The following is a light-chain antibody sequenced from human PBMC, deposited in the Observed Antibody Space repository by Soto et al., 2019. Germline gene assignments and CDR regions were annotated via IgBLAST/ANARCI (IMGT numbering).Light chain of an antibody. CDR1: QSVSSSY. CDR3: QQYGSSPPFT. J-gene: IGKJ3*01. V-gene: IGKV3-20*01. CDR2: RAS. Sequence: EIVLTQSPGTLSLSPGERATLSCRASQSVSSSYLAWYQQQPGQAPRLLIYRASSRATGIPDRFSGSGSGKDFTLTISRLEPEDFAVYYCQQYGSSPPFTFGPGTKVDIK.